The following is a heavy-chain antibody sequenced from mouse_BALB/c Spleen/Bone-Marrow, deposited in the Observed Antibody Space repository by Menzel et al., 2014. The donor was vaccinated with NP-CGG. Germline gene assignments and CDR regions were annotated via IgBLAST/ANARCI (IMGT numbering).Heavy chain of an antibody. D-gene: IGHD2-2*01. Sequence: QVHLQHLGAELAKPGPSVKMSCKASGYTFTSYWMHWVKQRPGQGLEWIGYINPSTGYTEYNQKFKDKATLTADESSSTAYMQLSSLTSEDSAVYYCARYHYGYDGFAYWGQGTLVPVSA. J-gene: IGHJ3*01. V-gene: IGHV1-7*01. CDR3: ARYHYGYDGFAY. CDR1: GYTFTSYW. CDR2: INPSTGYT.